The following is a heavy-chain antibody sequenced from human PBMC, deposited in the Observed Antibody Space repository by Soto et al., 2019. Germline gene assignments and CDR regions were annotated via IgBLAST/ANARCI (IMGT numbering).Heavy chain of an antibody. CDR2: IYTSGST. V-gene: IGHV4-4*07. CDR3: SGELGGSCWDLDL. J-gene: IGHJ5*02. D-gene: IGHD3-16*01. Sequence: QVQLQESGPGLVKPSETLSLTCTVSGGSISSYYWSWIRQPAGKGLEWIGRIYTSGSTNYNPSLKGRGTQAGGPAKNQVPLKVRSVTGRDPAVDLCSGELGGSCWDLDLWGQGTLVTVFS. CDR1: GGSISSYY.